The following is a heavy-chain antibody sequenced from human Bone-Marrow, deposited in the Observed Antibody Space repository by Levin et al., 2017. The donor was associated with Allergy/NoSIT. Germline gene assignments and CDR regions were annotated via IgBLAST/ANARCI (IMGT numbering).Heavy chain of an antibody. CDR2: IYYSGST. J-gene: IGHJ3*02. Sequence: SQTLSLTCTVSGGSISSYYWSWIRQPPGKGLEWIGYIYYSGSTNYNPSLKSRVTISVDTSKNQFSLKLSSVTAADTVVYYCATHSSGWYGAFDIWGQGTMVTVSS. D-gene: IGHD6-19*01. CDR3: ATHSSGWYGAFDI. CDR1: GGSISSYY. V-gene: IGHV4-59*01.